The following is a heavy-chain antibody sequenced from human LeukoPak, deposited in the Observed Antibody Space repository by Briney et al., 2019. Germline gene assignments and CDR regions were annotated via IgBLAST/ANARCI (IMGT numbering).Heavy chain of an antibody. J-gene: IGHJ4*02. CDR2: IRYDGSNK. CDR3: ARVPTGRSSSGRTAYYFDY. Sequence: GGSLRLSCAASGFTFSSYGMHWVRQAPDKGLEWVAFIRYDGSNKYYADSVKGRFTISRDNSKNTLYLQMNSLRAEDTAVYYCARVPTGRSSSGRTAYYFDYWGQGTLVTVSS. V-gene: IGHV3-30*02. CDR1: GFTFSSYG. D-gene: IGHD6-19*01.